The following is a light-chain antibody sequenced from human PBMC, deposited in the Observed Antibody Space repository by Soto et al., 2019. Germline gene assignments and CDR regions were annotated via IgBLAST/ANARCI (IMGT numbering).Light chain of an antibody. Sequence: DIQMTQSPPTLSASVGDRVTITCRASQSIRHYLAWYQQMPGKAPKLLIYGASTLQSGVPSRFSGSGSGTEFTLTISSLQPFVFGTSSSQHHNIYSHTFGQGT. CDR2: GAS. J-gene: IGKJ1*01. CDR1: QSIRHY. CDR3: QHHNIYSHT. V-gene: IGKV1-5*01.